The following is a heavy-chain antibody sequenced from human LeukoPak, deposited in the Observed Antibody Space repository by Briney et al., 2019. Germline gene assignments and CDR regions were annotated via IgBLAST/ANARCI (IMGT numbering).Heavy chain of an antibody. D-gene: IGHD3-22*01. CDR3: ARVDYDRSGYLNWFDP. CDR2: IYYSGST. V-gene: IGHV4-59*01. CDR1: GGSISSYY. J-gene: IGHJ5*02. Sequence: SETLSLTCTVSGGSISSYYWSWIRQPPGKGLEWIGYIYYSGSTNYNPSLKSRVTISVDTSKNQFSLKLSSVTAADTAVYYCARVDYDRSGYLNWFDPWGQGTLVTVSS.